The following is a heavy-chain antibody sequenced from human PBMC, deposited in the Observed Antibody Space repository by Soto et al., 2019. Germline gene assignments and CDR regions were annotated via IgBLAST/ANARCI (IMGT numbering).Heavy chain of an antibody. Sequence: EVQLLDSGGGLVQPGGSLRLSCAASGFTVSSYALSWVRQLPGKGLEWVSSISVTGGSTYYADSVKGRFTISREKSKNTLYLQMNSLRAEDTAVYYCAKDSLTTGINFFDSWGQGTLVTVSS. D-gene: IGHD4-17*01. CDR2: ISVTGGST. CDR3: AKDSLTTGINFFDS. J-gene: IGHJ5*01. CDR1: GFTVSSYA. V-gene: IGHV3-23*01.